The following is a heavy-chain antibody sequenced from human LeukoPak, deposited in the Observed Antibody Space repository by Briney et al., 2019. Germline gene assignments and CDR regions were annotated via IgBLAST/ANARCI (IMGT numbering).Heavy chain of an antibody. CDR2: TKQDGSEK. D-gene: IGHD1-26*01. CDR1: GFTFSSYW. CDR3: ARPSIVGATSEFDY. Sequence: GGSLRLSCAASGFTFSSYWMSWVRQAPGKGLEWVANTKQDGSEKYYVDSVKGRFTISRDNAKNSLYLQMNSLRAEDTAVYYCARPSIVGATSEFDYWGQGTLVTVSS. V-gene: IGHV3-7*01. J-gene: IGHJ4*02.